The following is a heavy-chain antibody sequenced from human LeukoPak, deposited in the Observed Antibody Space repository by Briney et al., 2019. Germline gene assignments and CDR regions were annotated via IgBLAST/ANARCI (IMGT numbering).Heavy chain of an antibody. CDR1: GYIFSNYG. D-gene: IGHD6-19*01. CDR3: AIRRSEEFDFDC. V-gene: IGHV1-18*01. J-gene: IGHJ4*02. CDR2: ISGYNGNT. Sequence: GSVKVSCKASGYIFSNYGMSWVRQAPGQGLEWMGCISGYNGNTNYAQTLKGRVTMTTDTATSTAYMELRSLRSDDTAVYYCAIRRSEEFDFDCWGQGTLVTVSS.